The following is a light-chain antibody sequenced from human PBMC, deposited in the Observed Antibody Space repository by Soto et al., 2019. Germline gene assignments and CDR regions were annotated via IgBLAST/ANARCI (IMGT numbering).Light chain of an antibody. V-gene: IGLV1-40*01. J-gene: IGLJ2*01. CDR3: QYSDGSLSAL. CDR2: GNS. CDR1: SSNIGAGYD. Sequence: QSVLTQPPSVSGAPGQRVTISCTGSSSNIGAGYDVHWYQQLPGTAPKLLIYGNSNRPSGVPARLSASKSGTSASLAITALQPEDEAAYYCQYSDGSLSALFGGGTKLTVL.